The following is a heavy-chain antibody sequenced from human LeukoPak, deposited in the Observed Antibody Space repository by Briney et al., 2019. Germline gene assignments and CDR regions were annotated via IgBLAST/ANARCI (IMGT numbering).Heavy chain of an antibody. CDR3: AKSNYYGSERDAFDI. V-gene: IGHV3-23*01. Sequence: PGGSLRLSCAASVFTFSSYAMSWVRQAPGKGLEWVSAISGSGGSTYYADSVKGRFTISRDNSKNTLYLQMNSLRAEDTAVYYCAKSNYYGSERDAFDIWGQGTMVTVSS. J-gene: IGHJ3*02. CDR1: VFTFSSYA. D-gene: IGHD3-10*01. CDR2: ISGSGGST.